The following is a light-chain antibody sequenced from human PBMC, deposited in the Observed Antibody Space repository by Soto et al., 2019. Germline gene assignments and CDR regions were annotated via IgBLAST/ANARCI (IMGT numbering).Light chain of an antibody. V-gene: IGKV3-15*01. Sequence: EIVMTQSPATLSVSPGERATLSCRASQSVNSNLAWYQQKPGQAPRLLIYGSSTMATGLPARFSGSGSGTEFTLTISSLQSEDFAVYYCQQYNNWPLTFGGGTRVEIK. CDR2: GSS. CDR3: QQYNNWPLT. CDR1: QSVNSN. J-gene: IGKJ4*01.